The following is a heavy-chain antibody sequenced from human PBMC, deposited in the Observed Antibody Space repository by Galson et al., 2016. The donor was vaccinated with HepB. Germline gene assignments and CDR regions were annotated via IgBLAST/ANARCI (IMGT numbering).Heavy chain of an antibody. D-gene: IGHD6-19*01. CDR2: INEDGSRT. CDR1: GFRGCAHW. J-gene: IGHJ3*02. Sequence: SLRLSCAASGFRGCAHWLAGGRQAPGKGLEYVANINEDGSRTHYLDSAKGRFTISRDNAKNSVALQMDSLRADDTALYYCWSGYTSGIWGQGPRVTVSS. CDR3: WSGYTSGI. V-gene: IGHV3-7*01.